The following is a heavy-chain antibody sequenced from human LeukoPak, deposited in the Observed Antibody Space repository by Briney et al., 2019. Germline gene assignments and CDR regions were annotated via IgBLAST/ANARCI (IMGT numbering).Heavy chain of an antibody. CDR1: GFSLSTSGMV. CDR3: AREFRGDWYFDL. CDR2: IDWDDDI. V-gene: IGHV2-70*11. Sequence: SGPTLVNPTQTLTLTCTFSGFSLSTSGMVVSWIRQPPGKALEWLARIDWDDDIYYSTSLKTRLTISKDTSKNQVVLTMTNMDPVDTATYYCAREFRGDWYFDLWGRGTLVTVSS. J-gene: IGHJ2*01. D-gene: IGHD3-10*01.